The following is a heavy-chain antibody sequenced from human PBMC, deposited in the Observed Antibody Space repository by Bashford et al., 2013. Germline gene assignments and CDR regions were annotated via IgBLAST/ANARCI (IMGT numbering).Heavy chain of an antibody. CDR1: GGSISSSYW. CDR2: ISHSGST. Sequence: SETLSLTCAVSGGSISSSYWWSWVRQTPGEGLEWIGEISHSGSTDYNPSLKSRVTMSVDTSKNQFSLKLSSVTAADTAVYYCARRGMAAAGFDYWGQGTLVTVSS. J-gene: IGHJ4*02. D-gene: IGHD6-13*01. CDR3: ARRGMAAAGFDY. V-gene: IGHV4-4*02.